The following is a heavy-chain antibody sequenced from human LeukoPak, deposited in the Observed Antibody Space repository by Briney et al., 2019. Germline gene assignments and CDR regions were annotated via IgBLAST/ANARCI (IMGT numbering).Heavy chain of an antibody. Sequence: GGSLRLSCAASGFTFSSYALSWVRQAPGKGLEWVSAISGSGGSTYYADSVKGRFTISRDNSKNSLYLQMNSLRVEDTALYYCAKDRYCTSSSCPIDYWGQGTMVTVSS. CDR3: AKDRYCTSSSCPIDY. CDR1: GFTFSSYA. CDR2: ISGSGGST. D-gene: IGHD2-2*01. V-gene: IGHV3-23*01. J-gene: IGHJ4*02.